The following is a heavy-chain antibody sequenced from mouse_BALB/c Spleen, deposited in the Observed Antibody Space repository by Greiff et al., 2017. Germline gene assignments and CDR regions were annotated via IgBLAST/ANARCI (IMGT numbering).Heavy chain of an antibody. Sequence: EVQLVESGGGLVKPGGSLKLSCAASGFTFSSYAMSWVRQSPEKRLEWVAEISSGGSYTYYPDTVTGRFTISRDNAKNTLYLEMSSLRSEDTAMYYCARHGNYDYAMDYWGQGTSVTVSS. J-gene: IGHJ4*01. CDR3: ARHGNYDYAMDY. CDR1: GFTFSSYA. CDR2: ISSGGSYT. D-gene: IGHD2-1*01. V-gene: IGHV5-9-4*01.